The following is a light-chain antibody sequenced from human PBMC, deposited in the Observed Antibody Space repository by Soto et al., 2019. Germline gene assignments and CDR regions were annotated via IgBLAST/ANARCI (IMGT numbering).Light chain of an antibody. CDR3: HQYNSWPPGT. J-gene: IGKJ2*01. CDR2: DAS. V-gene: IGKV3-15*01. CDR1: QSISRS. Sequence: EIVLTQSPAILSVSPGERATLSCRASQSISRSLAWYQQKPGQAPRLLISDASNRATGIPARFSGSGSGTEFTLTISRLQSEDFALYYCHQYNSWPPGTFGQGTKVDIK.